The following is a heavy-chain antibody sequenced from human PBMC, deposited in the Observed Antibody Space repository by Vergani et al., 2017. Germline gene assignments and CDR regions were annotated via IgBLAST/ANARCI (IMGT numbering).Heavy chain of an antibody. V-gene: IGHV1-69*18. J-gene: IGHJ4*02. D-gene: IGHD6-13*01. CDR1: GGTFSSYA. CDR3: ARDSLFTGLAAAGVFDY. CDR2: IIPIFGTA. Sequence: QVQLVQSGAEVKKPGSSVKVSCKASGGTFSSYAISWVRQAPGQGLEWMGRIIPIFGTANYAQKFQGRVTITAAESTSTAYMELSSLRSEDTAVYYCARDSLFTGLAAAGVFDYWGQGTLVTVSS.